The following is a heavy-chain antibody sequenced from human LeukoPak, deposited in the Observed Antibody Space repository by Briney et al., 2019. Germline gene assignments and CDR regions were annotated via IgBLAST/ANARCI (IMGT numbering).Heavy chain of an antibody. D-gene: IGHD6-13*01. CDR2: IYHSGST. V-gene: IGHV4-38-2*02. CDR3: ARAGYSSSWYREDKYYFDY. J-gene: IGHJ4*02. Sequence: SETLSLTCTVSGYSISSGYYWGWIRQPPGKGLEWIGSIYHSGSTYYNPSLKSRVTISVDTSKNQFSLKLSSVTAADTAVYYCARAGYSSSWYREDKYYFDYWGQGTLVTVSS. CDR1: GYSISSGYY.